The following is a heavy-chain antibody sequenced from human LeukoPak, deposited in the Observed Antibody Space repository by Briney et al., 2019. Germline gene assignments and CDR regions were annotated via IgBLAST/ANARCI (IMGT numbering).Heavy chain of an antibody. V-gene: IGHV3-30*04. CDR3: ARDLDVEVAGTQEGSGFDY. D-gene: IGHD2-15*01. J-gene: IGHJ4*02. CDR2: ISYDGSNK. Sequence: TGGSLRLSCAASGFTFISYAMHWVRQAPGKGLEWVAVISYDGSNKYYADSVKGRFTISRDNSKNTLYLQMNSLRAEDTAVYYCARDLDVEVAGTQEGSGFDYWGQGTVVTVSS. CDR1: GFTFISYA.